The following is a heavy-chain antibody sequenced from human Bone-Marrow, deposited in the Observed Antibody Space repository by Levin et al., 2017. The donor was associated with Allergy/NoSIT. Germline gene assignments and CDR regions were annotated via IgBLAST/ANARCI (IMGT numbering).Heavy chain of an antibody. CDR2: IYSAGTST. V-gene: IGHV3-11*01. Sequence: PGGSLRLSCAASGFTFHDYYMSWIRQAPGKGLEWVSYIYSAGTSTYYADSVKGRFTVSRDNAKKSLYLQMDSLRAEDTAVYYCARHYGYGFDYWGQGTLVTVSS. D-gene: IGHD5-18*01. CDR3: ARHYGYGFDY. CDR1: GFTFHDYY. J-gene: IGHJ4*02.